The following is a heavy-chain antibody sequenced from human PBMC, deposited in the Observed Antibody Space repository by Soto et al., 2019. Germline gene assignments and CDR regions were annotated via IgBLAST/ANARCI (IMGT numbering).Heavy chain of an antibody. V-gene: IGHV3-30-3*01. Sequence: QVQLVESGGGVVQPGRSLRLSCAASGFTFSSYTMHWVRQAPGKGLEWVAVMSYDGSTKYYADSVKGRFTISRDNSKNTLYLQVNSLRAEDTAVYYCARATDYRENYYYYYGLVVWGQGTTVTVSS. J-gene: IGHJ6*02. D-gene: IGHD4-4*01. CDR1: GFTFSSYT. CDR2: MSYDGSTK. CDR3: ARATDYRENYYYYYGLVV.